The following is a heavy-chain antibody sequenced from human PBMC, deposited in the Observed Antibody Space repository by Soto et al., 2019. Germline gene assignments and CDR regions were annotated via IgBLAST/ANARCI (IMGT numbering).Heavy chain of an antibody. CDR1: SGSISSSNW. CDR3: ARDRGEGYCSGGSCYSDSGGAFDI. CDR2: IYHSGST. J-gene: IGHJ3*02. Sequence: PSETLSLTCAVSSGSISSSNWWSWVRQPPGKGLEWIGEIYHSGSTNYNPSLKSRVTISVDKSKNQFSLKLSFVTAADTAVYYCARDRGEGYCSGGSCYSDSGGAFDIWGQGTMVTVSS. V-gene: IGHV4-4*02. D-gene: IGHD2-15*01.